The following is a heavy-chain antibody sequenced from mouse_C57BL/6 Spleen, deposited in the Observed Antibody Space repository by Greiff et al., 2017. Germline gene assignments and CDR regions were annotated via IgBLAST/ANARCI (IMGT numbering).Heavy chain of an antibody. Sequence: QVQLQQPGAELVMPGASVKLSCKASGYTFTSYWMHWVKQRPGQGLEWIGEIDPSDSYTNYNQKFKGKSTLTVDKSSSTAYMQLSSLTSEDSAVYYCAKRSTTVVHYFDYWGQGTTLTFSS. J-gene: IGHJ2*01. CDR1: GYTFTSYW. CDR2: IDPSDSYT. CDR3: AKRSTTVVHYFDY. V-gene: IGHV1-69*01. D-gene: IGHD2-1*01.